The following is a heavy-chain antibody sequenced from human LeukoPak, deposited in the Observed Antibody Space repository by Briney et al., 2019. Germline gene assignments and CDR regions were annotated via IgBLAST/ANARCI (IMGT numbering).Heavy chain of an antibody. V-gene: IGHV3-30-3*01. CDR1: GFTFSSYA. Sequence: GRSLRLSCAASGFTFSSYAMHWVRQAPGKGLEWVAVVSYDGSNKYYADSVKGRFTISRDNSKNTLYLQMNSLRAEDTAVYYCARCANYDFWSGYSDNWLDPWGQGTLVTVSS. D-gene: IGHD3-3*01. CDR3: ARCANYDFWSGYSDNWLDP. CDR2: VSYDGSNK. J-gene: IGHJ5*02.